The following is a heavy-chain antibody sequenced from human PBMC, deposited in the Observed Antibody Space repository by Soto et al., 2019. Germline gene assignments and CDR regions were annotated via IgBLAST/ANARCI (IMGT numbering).Heavy chain of an antibody. CDR1: GDSMTKYY. CDR2: VYTSGST. D-gene: IGHD1-26*01. CDR3: ARTVGAAYYFDF. V-gene: IGHV4-4*07. Sequence: QVQLQESGPGLVKPSETLSLTCTVSGDSMTKYYWSWIRQPAGKGLEWIGRVYTSGSTNYNPSTKSRVTMSIDTSNKHSSLTLKSVPAADTAVYYCARTVGAAYYFDFWGQGALVSVS. J-gene: IGHJ4*02.